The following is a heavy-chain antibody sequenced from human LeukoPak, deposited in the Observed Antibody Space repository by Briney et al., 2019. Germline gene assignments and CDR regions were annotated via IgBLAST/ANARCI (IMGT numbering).Heavy chain of an antibody. CDR1: GFTFSSYG. V-gene: IGHV3-30*18. D-gene: IGHD3-9*01. CDR2: ISYDGSNK. J-gene: IGHJ3*02. Sequence: GGSLRLSCAASGFTFSSYGMHWVRQAPGKGLEWVAVISYDGSNKYYADSVKGRFTISRDNSKNTLYLQMNSLRAEDTAVYYCAKDILTGRYDAFDIWGQGTMVTVSS. CDR3: AKDILTGRYDAFDI.